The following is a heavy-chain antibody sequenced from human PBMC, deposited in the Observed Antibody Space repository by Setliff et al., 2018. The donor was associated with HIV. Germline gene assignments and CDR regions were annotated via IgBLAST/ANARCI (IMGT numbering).Heavy chain of an antibody. J-gene: IGHJ4*02. D-gene: IGHD3-10*01. CDR3: ARLRLTMDYFDR. CDR1: GGSISISNFY. Sequence: SETLSLTCSVSGGSISISNFYWSWIRQPPNKGPEWIGDIFPTGTTNYNPSLQSRVTLSIDTSESQFSLRLTSVTAADTAVYFRARLRLTMDYFDRWGQGMLVTVSS. V-gene: IGHV4-61*05. CDR2: IFPTGTT.